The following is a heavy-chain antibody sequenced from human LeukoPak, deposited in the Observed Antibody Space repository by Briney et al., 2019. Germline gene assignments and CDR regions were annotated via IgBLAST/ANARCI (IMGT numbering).Heavy chain of an antibody. V-gene: IGHV4-34*01. J-gene: IGHJ4*02. Sequence: PSETLSLTCAVYGGSFSGYYWSWIRQPPGKGLEWIGEINHSGSANYNPSLKSRVTISVDTSKNQFSLKLSSVTAADTAVYYCARLDPPVAEVDYWGQGTLVTVSS. CDR1: GGSFSGYY. CDR3: ARLDPPVAEVDY. CDR2: INHSGSA. D-gene: IGHD6-19*01.